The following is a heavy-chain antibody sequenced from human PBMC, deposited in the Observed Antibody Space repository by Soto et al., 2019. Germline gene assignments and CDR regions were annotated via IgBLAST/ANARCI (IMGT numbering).Heavy chain of an antibody. CDR2: ISGRGDST. Sequence: PGGSLRPSCAVSGFIFGHYAMTWVRQAPGKGLEWISAISGRGDSTYYADAVKGRFTISRDNSKNTLYLQMNSLRFDGTAVYYCAKALDGIDDYFYAMGVWGQGTTVTVSS. CDR3: AKALDGIDDYFYAMGV. J-gene: IGHJ6*02. V-gene: IGHV3-23*01. D-gene: IGHD1-1*01. CDR1: GFIFGHYA.